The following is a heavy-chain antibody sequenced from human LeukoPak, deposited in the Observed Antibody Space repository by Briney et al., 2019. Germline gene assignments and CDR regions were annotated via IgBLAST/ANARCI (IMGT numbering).Heavy chain of an antibody. CDR1: GGSLSSGGYY. J-gene: IGHJ4*02. Sequence: SQSLSLTCTVSGGSLSSGGYYWSWLRQPPGKGRGWSRHIYHSRSIYCNLSLKTRGPISVDRSKNQLSLKLSSVSTGQTAVFDCARDSSGYYYPVYFDYWGQGTLVTASS. V-gene: IGHV4-30-2*01. D-gene: IGHD3-22*01. CDR3: ARDSSGYYYPVYFDY. CDR2: IYHSRSI.